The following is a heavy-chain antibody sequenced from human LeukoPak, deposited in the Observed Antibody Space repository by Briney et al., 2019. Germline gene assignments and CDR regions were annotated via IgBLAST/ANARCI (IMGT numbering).Heavy chain of an antibody. CDR2: IYYSGST. CDR1: GGSISSYY. D-gene: IGHD2-2*01. CDR3: ARIVPVGQSGYFQH. V-gene: IGHV4-59*08. J-gene: IGHJ1*01. Sequence: SETLSLTCTVSGGSISSYYWSWIRQPPRKGLEWIGYIYYSGSTNYNPSLKSRVTISVDTSKNQFSLKLSSVTAAATAVYFCARIVPVGQSGYFQHWGQGTLVTVSS.